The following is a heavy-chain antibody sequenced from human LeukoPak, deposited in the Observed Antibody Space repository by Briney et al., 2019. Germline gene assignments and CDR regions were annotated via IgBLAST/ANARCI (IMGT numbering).Heavy chain of an antibody. CDR3: ARHADYYYYMDV. CDR1: GGSISSYY. J-gene: IGHJ6*03. CDR2: IYYSGST. Sequence: PSETLSLTCTVSGGSISSYYWGWIRQPPGKGLEWIGSIYYSGSTYYNPSLKSRVTISVDTSKNQFSLKLSTVTAADTAVYYCARHADYYYYMDVWGKGTTVTISS. V-gene: IGHV4-39*01.